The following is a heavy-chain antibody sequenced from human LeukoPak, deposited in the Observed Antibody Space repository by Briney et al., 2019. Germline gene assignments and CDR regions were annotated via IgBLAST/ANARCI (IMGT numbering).Heavy chain of an antibody. CDR1: GGSISSGGYY. CDR3: ARLTGDNSY. Sequence: PSETLSLTCTVSGGSISSGGYYWGWIRQPPGKGLEWIGSIYYSGSTYYNPSLKSRVTISVDTSKNQFSLKPSSVTAADTAVYYCARLTGDNSYWGQGTLVTVSS. D-gene: IGHD7-27*01. CDR2: IYYSGST. J-gene: IGHJ4*02. V-gene: IGHV4-39*01.